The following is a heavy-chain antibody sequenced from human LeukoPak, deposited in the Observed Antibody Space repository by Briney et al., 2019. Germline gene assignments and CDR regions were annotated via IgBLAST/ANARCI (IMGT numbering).Heavy chain of an antibody. CDR1: GFTFDDYA. J-gene: IGHJ4*02. Sequence: GGSLRLSYAVSGFTFDDYAMHWVRQVPGKGLEWVSGINWNSDSIGYADSVKGRFTTSRDNAKNSLYLQMNSLRAEDTAVYYCARGPSGYHNTGGQGTLVTVSS. D-gene: IGHD5-12*01. CDR2: INWNSDSI. CDR3: ARGPSGYHNT. V-gene: IGHV3-9*01.